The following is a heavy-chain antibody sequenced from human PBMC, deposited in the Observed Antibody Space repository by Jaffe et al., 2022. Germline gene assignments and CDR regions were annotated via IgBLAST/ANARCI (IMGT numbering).Heavy chain of an antibody. CDR2: IYYSGST. CDR3: ARDLYYYDSSGYYNWFDP. V-gene: IGHV4-59*01. D-gene: IGHD3-22*01. J-gene: IGHJ5*02. Sequence: QVQLQESGPGLVKPSETLSLTCTVSGGSISSYYWSWIRQPPGKGLEWIGYIYYSGSTNYNPSLKSRVTISVDTSKNQFSLKLSSVTAADTAVYYCARDLYYYDSSGYYNWFDPWGQGTLVTVSS. CDR1: GGSISSYY.